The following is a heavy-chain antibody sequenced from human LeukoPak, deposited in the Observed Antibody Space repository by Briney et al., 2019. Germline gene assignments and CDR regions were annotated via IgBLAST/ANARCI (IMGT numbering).Heavy chain of an antibody. Sequence: SETLSLTCTVSGGSISSYYWSWIRQPAGKGLEWIGRIYTSGSTNYNPSLKSRVTMSVDTSKNQISLKLSSVTAADTAVYYCARDQGRWLQYGAFDIWGQGTMVTVSS. CDR3: ARDQGRWLQYGAFDI. D-gene: IGHD5-24*01. V-gene: IGHV4-4*07. CDR2: IYTSGST. J-gene: IGHJ3*02. CDR1: GGSISSYY.